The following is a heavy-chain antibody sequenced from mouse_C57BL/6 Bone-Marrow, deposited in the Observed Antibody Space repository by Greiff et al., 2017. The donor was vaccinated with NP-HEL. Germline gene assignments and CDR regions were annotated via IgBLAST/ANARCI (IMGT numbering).Heavy chain of an antibody. CDR2: INPYNGGT. Sequence: VQLQQSGPVLVKPGASVKMSCKASGYTFTDYYMNWVKQSHGKSLEWIGVINPYNGGTSYNQKFKGKATLTVDKSSSTADMELNSLTSEDSAVYYCAIDLIWLRRHYWGQGTTLSVSS. V-gene: IGHV1-19*01. CDR3: AIDLIWLRRHY. D-gene: IGHD2-2*01. CDR1: GYTFTDYY. J-gene: IGHJ2*01.